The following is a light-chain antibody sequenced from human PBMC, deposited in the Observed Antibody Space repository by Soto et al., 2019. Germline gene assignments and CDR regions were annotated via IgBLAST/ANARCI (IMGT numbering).Light chain of an antibody. V-gene: IGKV3D-20*02. CDR3: QQRSNRPLT. J-gene: IGKJ5*01. Sequence: EIVVAQSPSTPSFSSGESPTPPRRASQSVSSSFLAWYQRKPGQAPRLFIYGASSRATGIPDRFRGSGSGTDFTLTISSLDPEDFAVYYCQQRSNRPLTFGQGTRLEIK. CDR1: QSVSSSF. CDR2: GAS.